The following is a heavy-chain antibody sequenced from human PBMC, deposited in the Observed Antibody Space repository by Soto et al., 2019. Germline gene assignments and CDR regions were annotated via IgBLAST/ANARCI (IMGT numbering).Heavy chain of an antibody. CDR1: GFTFSSYA. V-gene: IGHV3-23*01. CDR3: AKGGDMITFWGVIVYYYYYMDV. Sequence: EVQLLESGGGLVQPGGSLRLSCAASGFTFSSYAMSWVRQAPGKGLEWVSAISGSGGSTYYADSVKGRFTISRDNSKNTLYLQMNSLRAEDTAVYYCAKGGDMITFWGVIVYYYYYMDVWGKGTTVTVSS. CDR2: ISGSGGST. D-gene: IGHD3-16*02. J-gene: IGHJ6*03.